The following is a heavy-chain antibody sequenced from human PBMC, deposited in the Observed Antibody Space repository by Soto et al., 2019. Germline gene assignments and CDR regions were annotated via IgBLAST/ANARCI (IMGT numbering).Heavy chain of an antibody. V-gene: IGHV5-51*01. CDR1: GYSFTSCW. Sequence: GESLKISCKGSGYSFTSCWIGWVRQMPGKVLELMGIIYPGDSDTRYSPSFQGQVTISADKSISTAYLQWSSLKASDTAMYYCARGGYSYGSKFATYYYYGMDVWGQGTTVTVSS. CDR3: ARGGYSYGSKFATYYYYGMDV. J-gene: IGHJ6*02. D-gene: IGHD5-18*01. CDR2: IYPGDSDT.